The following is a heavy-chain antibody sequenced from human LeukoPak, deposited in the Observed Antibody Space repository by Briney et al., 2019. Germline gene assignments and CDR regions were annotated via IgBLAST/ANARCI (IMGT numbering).Heavy chain of an antibody. CDR1: GLSVSSSF. Sequence: GGSLRLSCTASGLSVSSSFMSWVRQTPGKGLEWVSSVCGGGGTRYADSVMGRFTISRDNSKSTLYLQMNSLRAEDTAVYYCARTYTNNAGYYLYWGQGTLVTVSS. J-gene: IGHJ4*02. CDR3: ARTYTNNAGYYLY. D-gene: IGHD3-22*01. V-gene: IGHV3-53*01. CDR2: VCGGGGT.